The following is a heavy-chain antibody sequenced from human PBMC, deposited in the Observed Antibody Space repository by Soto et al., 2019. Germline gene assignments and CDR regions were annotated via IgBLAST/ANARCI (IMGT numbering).Heavy chain of an antibody. D-gene: IGHD4-17*01. J-gene: IGHJ6*02. Sequence: QVQLVQSGAEVKKPGSSVKVSCRASGGHFDRFAHSWLRQAHGQGLEWMGGIIPFLSATTYAQKFQGRVTITADESASTLYLELRSLTSDDTAVYFCARGEDDYGDFGSMDVWGQGTSVTVSS. CDR2: IIPFLSAT. CDR1: GGHFDRFA. CDR3: ARGEDDYGDFGSMDV. V-gene: IGHV1-69*01.